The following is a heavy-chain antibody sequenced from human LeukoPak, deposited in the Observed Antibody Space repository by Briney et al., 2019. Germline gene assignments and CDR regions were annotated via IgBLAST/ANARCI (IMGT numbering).Heavy chain of an antibody. CDR1: GFTFSSYA. CDR2: ISYDGSNK. CDR3: ARIHESSSRGWFDP. V-gene: IGHV3-30*04. D-gene: IGHD3-22*01. J-gene: IGHJ5*02. Sequence: QPGGSLRLSCAASGFTFSSYAMHWVRQAPGKGLEWVAVISYDGSNKYYADSVKGRFTISRDNSKNTLYLQMNSLRAEDTAVYYCARIHESSSRGWFDPWGQGSLVTVSS.